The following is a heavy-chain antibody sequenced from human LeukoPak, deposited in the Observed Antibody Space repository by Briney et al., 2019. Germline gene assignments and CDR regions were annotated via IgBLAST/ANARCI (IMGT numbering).Heavy chain of an antibody. CDR1: GFTFSSYS. Sequence: PGGSLRLSCAASGFTFSSYSMIWVRQAPGKGLEWVSYISSSSTIYYADSVKGRFTISRDNAKNSLYLQMNSLRAEDTAVYYCAKDFFDSSGSEPLDYWGQGTLVTVSS. D-gene: IGHD3-22*01. CDR2: ISSSSTI. J-gene: IGHJ4*02. CDR3: AKDFFDSSGSEPLDY. V-gene: IGHV3-48*01.